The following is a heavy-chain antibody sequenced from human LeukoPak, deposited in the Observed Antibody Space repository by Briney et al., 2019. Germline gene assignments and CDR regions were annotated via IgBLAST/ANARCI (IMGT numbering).Heavy chain of an antibody. CDR1: GFTFSSYS. D-gene: IGHD4-17*01. Sequence: GGSLRLSCAASGFTFSSYSMNWVRQAPGKGLEWVSSISSSSSYIYYADSVKGRFTISRDNAKNSLYLQMNSLRAEDTAVYYCARLTTTVTTPFDYWGQGTLVTVSS. V-gene: IGHV3-21*01. CDR3: ARLTTTVTTPFDY. J-gene: IGHJ4*02. CDR2: ISSSSSYI.